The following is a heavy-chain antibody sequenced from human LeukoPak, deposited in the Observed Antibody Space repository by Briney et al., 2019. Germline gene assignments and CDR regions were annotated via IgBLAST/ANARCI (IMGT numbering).Heavy chain of an antibody. V-gene: IGHV4-38-2*02. D-gene: IGHD3-22*01. Sequence: SETLSLTCTVSGYSISSGYYWGWIRQPPGKGLEWIGSIYHSGSTYYNPSLKSRVTMSVDTSKNQFSLKLSSVTAADTAVYYCARKPIVNSAWYYFDYWGQGTLVTVSS. CDR1: GYSISSGYY. J-gene: IGHJ4*02. CDR2: IYHSGST. CDR3: ARKPIVNSAWYYFDY.